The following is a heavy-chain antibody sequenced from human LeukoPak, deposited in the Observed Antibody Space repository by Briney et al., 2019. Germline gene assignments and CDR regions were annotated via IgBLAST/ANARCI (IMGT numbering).Heavy chain of an antibody. CDR3: ARVRKYSSSWYLDY. J-gene: IGHJ4*02. CDR2: IYSGGST. Sequence: GGSLRLSCAASGFTVSSNYMSWVRQAPGKGLEWVSVIYSGGSTYYADSVKGRFTISRDNSKNTLYLQMNSLRAEDTAVYYSARVRKYSSSWYLDYWGQGTLVTVSS. V-gene: IGHV3-53*01. CDR1: GFTVSSNY. D-gene: IGHD6-13*01.